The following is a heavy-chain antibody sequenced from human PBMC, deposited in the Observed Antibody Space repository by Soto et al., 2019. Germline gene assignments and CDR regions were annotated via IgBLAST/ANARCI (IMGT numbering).Heavy chain of an antibody. CDR1: GFTFSSYA. CDR3: AKDMVAANYYYYYGMDV. Sequence: EVQLLESGGGLVQPGGSLRLSCAASGFTFSSYAMSWVRQAPGKGLEWVSDISGSGGSTYYADSVKGRFTISRDNSKNTMYLQMNSLRAEDTAVYYCAKDMVAANYYYYYGMDVWGQGTTVTVSS. D-gene: IGHD2-15*01. J-gene: IGHJ6*02. CDR2: ISGSGGST. V-gene: IGHV3-23*01.